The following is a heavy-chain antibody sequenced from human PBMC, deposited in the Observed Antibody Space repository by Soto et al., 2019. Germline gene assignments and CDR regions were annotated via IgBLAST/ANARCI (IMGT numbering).Heavy chain of an antibody. CDR2: ISANDVGT. Sequence: LRLSCEASGFTLRSYAMTWIRQAPWKWLEWVSLISANDVGTYYAESVKTRFTISTDQSRNTVYLQMDSLRADDTAIYYCAKAKNDYNWDNRPPFDYWGQGTLVTVSS. CDR1: GFTLRSYA. J-gene: IGHJ4*02. V-gene: IGHV3-23*01. D-gene: IGHD1-20*01. CDR3: AKAKNDYNWDNRPPFDY.